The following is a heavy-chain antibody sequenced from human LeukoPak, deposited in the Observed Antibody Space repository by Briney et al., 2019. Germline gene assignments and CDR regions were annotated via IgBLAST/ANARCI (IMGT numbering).Heavy chain of an antibody. J-gene: IGHJ4*02. CDR2: INHSGST. D-gene: IGHD3-10*01. Sequence: PSETLSLTCAVYGGSFSGYYWSWIRQPPGKGLEWIGEINHSGSTNYNPSLKSRVTISVDTSKNQFSLKLSSVTAADTAVYYCARRSGLLWFGELSYWGQGTLVTVSS. CDR3: ARRSGLLWFGELSY. CDR1: GGSFSGYY. V-gene: IGHV4-34*01.